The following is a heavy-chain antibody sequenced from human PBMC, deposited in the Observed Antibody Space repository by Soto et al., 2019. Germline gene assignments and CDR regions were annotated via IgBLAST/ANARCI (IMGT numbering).Heavy chain of an antibody. J-gene: IGHJ6*02. D-gene: IGHD6-19*01. CDR1: GGTFSSYA. CDR2: IIPIFGTA. CDR3: ARVGILAVAPSYYGMDV. Sequence: SVKVSCKASGGTFSSYAISWVRQAPGQGLEWMGGIIPIFGTANYAQKFQGRVTITADESTSTAHMELSSLRSEDTAVYYCARVGILAVAPSYYGMDVWGQGTTVTVSS. V-gene: IGHV1-69*13.